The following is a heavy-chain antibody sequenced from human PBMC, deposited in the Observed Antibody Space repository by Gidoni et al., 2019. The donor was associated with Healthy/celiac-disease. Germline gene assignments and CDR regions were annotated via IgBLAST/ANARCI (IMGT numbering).Heavy chain of an antibody. J-gene: IGHJ4*02. Sequence: QLQLQQCGAGLLKPSETLSLTCAVYGGSFSGYYWSWIRQPPGKGLEWIGEINHSGSTNYNPSLKSRVTISVDTSKNQFSLKLSSVTAADTAVYYCARGEGYYDSSGYWGVFDYWGQGTLVTVSS. CDR3: ARGEGYYDSSGYWGVFDY. V-gene: IGHV4-34*01. D-gene: IGHD3-22*01. CDR1: GGSFSGYY. CDR2: INHSGST.